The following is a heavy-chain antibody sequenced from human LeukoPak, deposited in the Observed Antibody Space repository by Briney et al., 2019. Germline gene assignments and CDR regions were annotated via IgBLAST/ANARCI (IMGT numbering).Heavy chain of an antibody. Sequence: PSETLSLTCTVSGGSISSYYWSWIRQPPGKGLEWIGYIYYSGSTNYNPSLKSRVTISVDTSKNQFSLKLSSVTAADTAVYYCARESPHGVAPSLGQGTLVTVSS. CDR1: GGSISSYY. D-gene: IGHD3-3*01. CDR3: ARESPHGVAPS. V-gene: IGHV4-59*01. CDR2: IYYSGST. J-gene: IGHJ5*02.